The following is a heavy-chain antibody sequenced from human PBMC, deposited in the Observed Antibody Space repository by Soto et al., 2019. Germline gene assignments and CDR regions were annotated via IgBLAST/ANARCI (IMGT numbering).Heavy chain of an antibody. D-gene: IGHD3-10*01. CDR1: GDSISSTNYY. CDR3: ARLPHHMARECYFDI. V-gene: IGHV4-39*01. Sequence: SETLSLTCTVSGDSISSTNYYWGWIRQPPGKGLEWIGTVHYYGSTYYNPSLKSRLTISVDTSQVSLKLTSVTAADTALYYCARLPHHMARECYFDIWGPGTLVTVS. CDR2: VHYYGST. J-gene: IGHJ4*02.